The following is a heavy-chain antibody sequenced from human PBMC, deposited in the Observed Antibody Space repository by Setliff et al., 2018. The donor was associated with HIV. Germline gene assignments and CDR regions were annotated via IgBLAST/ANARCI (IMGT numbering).Heavy chain of an antibody. J-gene: IGHJ5*01. CDR2: INHSGST. CDR3: ARAYRDNVWGSWRQISSWFDS. CDR1: GGSFNEYY. D-gene: IGHD3-16*01. Sequence: NPSETLSLTCAAYGGSFNEYYWNWIRQIPGKGLEWIGEINHSGSTNYNESLKRRLRISVDTSKNQFSLSLNSVTAADTAVYYCARAYRDNVWGSWRQISSWFDSWGQGNLVTVSS. V-gene: IGHV4-34*01.